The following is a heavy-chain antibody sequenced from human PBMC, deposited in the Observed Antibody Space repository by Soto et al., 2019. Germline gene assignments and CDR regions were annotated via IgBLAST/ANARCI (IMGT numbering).Heavy chain of an antibody. D-gene: IGHD3-9*01. CDR1: GYTFIDYY. CDR2: ISPRSGGT. CDR3: ARPPGYISDWYYFDL. Sequence: AASVKVSCKASGYTFIDYYMHWVRQAPGQGFEWMGRISPRSGGTNYAQKFRGRVTMTWDTSLNTAYMELSSLISEDTAVYYCARPPGYISDWYYFDLWGQGTLVTVSS. V-gene: IGHV1-2*02. J-gene: IGHJ4*02.